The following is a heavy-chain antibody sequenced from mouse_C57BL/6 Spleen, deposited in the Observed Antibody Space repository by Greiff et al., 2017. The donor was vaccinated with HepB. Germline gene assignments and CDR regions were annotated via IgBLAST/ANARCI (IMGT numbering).Heavy chain of an antibody. V-gene: IGHV1-81*01. Sequence: QVQLQQSGAELARPGASVKLSCKASGYTFTSYGISWVKQRTGQGLEWIGEIYPRSGNTYYNEKFKGKATLTADKSSSTAYMELRSLTSEDSAVYFCAREGTGTVVARGAYWGQGTLVTVSA. CDR1: GYTFTSYG. D-gene: IGHD1-1*01. J-gene: IGHJ3*01. CDR2: IYPRSGNT. CDR3: AREGTGTVVARGAY.